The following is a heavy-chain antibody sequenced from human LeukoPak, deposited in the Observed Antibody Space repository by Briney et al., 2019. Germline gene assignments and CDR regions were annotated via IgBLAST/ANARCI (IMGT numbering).Heavy chain of an antibody. Sequence: SVKVSCKASGGTFSSYAISWVRQAPGQGLEWMGGIIPIFGTANYAQKFQGRVTITADESTSTAYMELSSLRSEDTAVYYCARSLNYYGSGPTFDPWGQGILVTVSS. CDR2: IIPIFGTA. CDR3: ARSLNYYGSGPTFDP. V-gene: IGHV1-69*13. J-gene: IGHJ5*02. CDR1: GGTFSSYA. D-gene: IGHD3-10*01.